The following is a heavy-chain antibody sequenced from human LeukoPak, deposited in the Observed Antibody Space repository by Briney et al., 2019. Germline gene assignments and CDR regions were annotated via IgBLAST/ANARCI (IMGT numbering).Heavy chain of an antibody. CDR3: VREGPGDRRQFDY. CDR2: IWHDGSSK. CDR1: GFSFSSYG. D-gene: IGHD7-27*01. V-gene: IGHV3-33*01. J-gene: IGHJ4*02. Sequence: PGGSLRLSCAASGFSFSSYGIHWVRQAPGKGLEWVAVIWHDGSSKYYADSVKGRFTISRDNSKSTLYLQMSSLRDDDTAVYYCVREGPGDRRQFDYWGQGTLVTVSA.